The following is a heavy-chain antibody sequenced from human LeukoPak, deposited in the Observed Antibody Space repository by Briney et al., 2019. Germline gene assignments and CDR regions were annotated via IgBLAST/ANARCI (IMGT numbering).Heavy chain of an antibody. V-gene: IGHV1-69*13. J-gene: IGHJ4*02. CDR3: ARLAVAGTPKLYYFDY. D-gene: IGHD6-19*01. CDR2: IIPIFGTA. CDR1: GGTFSSYA. Sequence: SVKVSCKASGGTFSSYAISWVRQAPGQGLEWMGGIIPIFGTANYAQKFQGRVTITADESTSTAYMELSSLRSEDTAVYYCARLAVAGTPKLYYFDYWGQGTLVTVSS.